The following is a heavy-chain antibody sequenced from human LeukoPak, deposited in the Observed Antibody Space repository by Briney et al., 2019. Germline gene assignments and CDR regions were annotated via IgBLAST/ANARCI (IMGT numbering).Heavy chain of an antibody. Sequence: GGSLRLSCAASGFTFSSYWMHWVRHAPGKGLVWVSRINSDGTSTSYADSVKGRFTISRDNAKNSLYLQMNSLRAEDTALYYCAKGGLLWFGDRDPTYYMDVWGKGTTVTISS. J-gene: IGHJ6*03. D-gene: IGHD3-10*01. V-gene: IGHV3-74*01. CDR1: GFTFSSYW. CDR2: INSDGTST. CDR3: AKGGLLWFGDRDPTYYMDV.